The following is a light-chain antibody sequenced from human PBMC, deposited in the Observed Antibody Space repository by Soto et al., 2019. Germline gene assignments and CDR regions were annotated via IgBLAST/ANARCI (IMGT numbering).Light chain of an antibody. CDR3: QKSYMDPIN. J-gene: IGKJ5*01. CDR1: QGISSY. CDR2: AAS. Sequence: AIRMTQSPSSLSASTGDRVTITCRASQGISSYLAWYQQKPGKAPKLLIYAASTLQSGVPSRFSGSGGGTAFTLSISSVQPEDFATYFCQKSYMDPINFGQGTRLEIK. V-gene: IGKV1-8*01.